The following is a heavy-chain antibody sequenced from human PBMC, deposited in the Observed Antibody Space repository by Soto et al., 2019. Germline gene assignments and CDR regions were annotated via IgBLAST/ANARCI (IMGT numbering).Heavy chain of an antibody. J-gene: IGHJ6*02. D-gene: IGHD2-2*01. CDR2: INHSGRT. CDR1: GGSFSCYY. Sequence: PSETLSLTCAVHGGSFSCYYWSWIRQPPGRGLEWIGEINHSGRTNLNPSLKSRVSTSVDTSKNHFSLRLSSVTAADTAVYYCARGPRXINTSCSNDYYHFGLDVWGQGTTVTVSS. V-gene: IGHV4-34*01. CDR3: ARGPRXINTSCSNDYYHFGLDV.